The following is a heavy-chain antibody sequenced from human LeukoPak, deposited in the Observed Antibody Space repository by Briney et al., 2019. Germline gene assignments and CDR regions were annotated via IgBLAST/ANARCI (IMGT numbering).Heavy chain of an antibody. CDR3: IKDMGFDLLKDAFDL. CDR2: ISWDGRNM. J-gene: IGHJ3*01. V-gene: IGHV3-9*01. Sequence: PGGSLRLSCAASGFSLDDYAMHWVRQAPGQGLEWVSSISWDGRNMAYAASVKGRFTISRDNDQNSLYLQMYSLKIEDTAFYYCIKDMGFDLLKDAFDLWGQGMLVSVSS. D-gene: IGHD1-26*01. CDR1: GFSLDDYA.